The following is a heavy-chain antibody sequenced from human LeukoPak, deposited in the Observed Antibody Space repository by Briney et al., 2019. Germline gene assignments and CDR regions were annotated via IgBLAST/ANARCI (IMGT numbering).Heavy chain of an antibody. Sequence: GESLKISCEGSGYSFASYWIGWVRQMPGKGLEWMGNIYPGDSDTRYSPSFQGQVTISADKSIATAYLQWSSLKASDTAMYYCARLGEVAAAPYYFDYWGRGTLVTVSS. CDR2: IYPGDSDT. V-gene: IGHV5-51*01. CDR1: GYSFASYW. D-gene: IGHD2-15*01. J-gene: IGHJ4*02. CDR3: ARLGEVAAAPYYFDY.